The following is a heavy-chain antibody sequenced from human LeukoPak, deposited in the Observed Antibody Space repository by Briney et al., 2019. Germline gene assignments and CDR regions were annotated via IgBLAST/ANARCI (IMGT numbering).Heavy chain of an antibody. CDR1: GFXFSSYG. V-gene: IGHV3-33*01. Sequence: GRSLRLSCAASGFXFSSYGIHWVRQAPGKGLKWVAVIWYDGSNKYYADSVKGRFTISRDNSKNTLYLQMNSLRAEDTAVYYCARADNVITMIEDWGQGNLVTVSS. D-gene: IGHD3-22*01. CDR2: IWYDGSNK. CDR3: ARADNVITMIED. J-gene: IGHJ4*02.